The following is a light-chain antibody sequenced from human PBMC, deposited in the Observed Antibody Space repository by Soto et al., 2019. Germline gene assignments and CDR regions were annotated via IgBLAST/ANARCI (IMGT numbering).Light chain of an antibody. V-gene: IGLV2-14*03. CDR2: DVS. CDR3: SSYTSSSVV. CDR1: SSDVGGYNS. Sequence: QSALTQPASVSGSPGQSITISCTGTSSDVGGYNSVSWYQHHPGKAPKLMIYDVSNRPSGVSNRFSGSKSGNTASLTISGLQAEDEADYFCSSYTSSSVVFGGGTQLTVL. J-gene: IGLJ2*01.